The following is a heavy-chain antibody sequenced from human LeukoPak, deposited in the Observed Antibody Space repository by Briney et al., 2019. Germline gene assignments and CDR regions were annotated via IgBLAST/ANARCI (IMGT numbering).Heavy chain of an antibody. D-gene: IGHD3-22*01. CDR2: IYWDDNK. J-gene: IGHJ4*02. CDR1: GFSLGLSGVG. CDR3: AHYYYDTSGFDY. V-gene: IGHV2-5*02. Sequence: SGPTLVKPTQTLTLTCTFSGFSLGLSGVGVGWIRHPPGKALEWLALIYWDDNKRYSPSLKSRLIITKDTSKNQVVLTMTNMDPVDTATYYCAHYYYDTSGFDYWGQGTLVTVSS.